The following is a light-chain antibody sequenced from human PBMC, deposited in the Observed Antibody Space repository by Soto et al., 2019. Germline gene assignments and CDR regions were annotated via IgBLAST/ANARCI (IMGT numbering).Light chain of an antibody. CDR1: QSISTW. J-gene: IGKJ4*01. CDR2: DAS. CDR3: QQYNSYPLT. Sequence: DIQMTQSPSTLSASVGDRVTVTCRASQSISTWLAWYQQKPGKAPKLLIYDASSLESGVPSRFSGSGSGTEFTLTISSLQPDDFTTYYCQQYNSYPLTFGGGTKVEIK. V-gene: IGKV1-5*01.